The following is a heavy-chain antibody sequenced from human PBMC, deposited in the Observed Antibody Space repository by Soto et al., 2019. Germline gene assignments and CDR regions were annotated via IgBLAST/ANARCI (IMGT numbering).Heavy chain of an antibody. CDR2: IIHTFGRP. Sequence: QVQLVQSGAEVKKPGSSVKVSCKASGGTLSNYAISWVRQAHGLGLEWMGGIIHTFGRPSYAQKLHGRVTITADESTSTADMELIGLRSEDTAVYYCARSGDGKRTTLVTLDYYNYAVDVWGQGTTVTVSS. V-gene: IGHV1-69*12. CDR1: GGTLSNYA. J-gene: IGHJ6*02. D-gene: IGHD5-18*01. CDR3: ARSGDGKRTTLVTLDYYNYAVDV.